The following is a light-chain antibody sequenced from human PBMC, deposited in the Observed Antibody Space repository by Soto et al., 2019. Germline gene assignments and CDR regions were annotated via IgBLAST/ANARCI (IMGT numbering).Light chain of an antibody. CDR2: AAS. V-gene: IGKV1-39*01. Sequence: DIQMTQSPSSLSASVGDRVTITCRASQSISSYLNWYQQKPGKVPELLIYAASSVQSGVPTRFNRSGSGTNFTLTISTLHPDVIPTYYCQQTYSTPTFGPGNKVDI. J-gene: IGKJ3*01. CDR1: QSISSY. CDR3: QQTYSTPT.